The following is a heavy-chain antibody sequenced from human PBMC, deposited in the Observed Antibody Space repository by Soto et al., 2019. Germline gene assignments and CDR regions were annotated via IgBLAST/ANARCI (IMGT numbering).Heavy chain of an antibody. CDR1: ESIFNNYW. Sequence: GESLTISCEGPESIFNNYWIGWVRQMPGKGLEWMGIIYPGDSDTTYNPSFEGQVTMSADKSVGAASLQWSSLKTSDTAIYYCARRVFDRDGRSYFDFWGQGTLVTVSS. V-gene: IGHV5-51*01. CDR2: IYPGDSDT. CDR3: ARRVFDRDGRSYFDF. J-gene: IGHJ4*02. D-gene: IGHD3-22*01.